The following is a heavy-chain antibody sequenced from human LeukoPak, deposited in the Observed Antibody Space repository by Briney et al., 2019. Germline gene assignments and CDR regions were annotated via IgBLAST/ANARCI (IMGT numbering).Heavy chain of an antibody. Sequence: SETLSLTCTVSGYSISSGYYWGWIRQSPGKGLEWIEIISHSGSTYDNPSLKSRVTISLDTSKNQISLRLRSVTAADTAVYYCAKAEGYCSGGSCYPTSFDYWGQGTLVTVSS. CDR2: ISHSGST. D-gene: IGHD2-15*01. CDR1: GYSISSGYY. CDR3: AKAEGYCSGGSCYPTSFDY. J-gene: IGHJ4*02. V-gene: IGHV4-38-2*02.